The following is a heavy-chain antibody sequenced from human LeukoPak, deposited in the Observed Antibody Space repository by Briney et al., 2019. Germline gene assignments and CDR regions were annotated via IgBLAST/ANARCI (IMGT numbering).Heavy chain of an antibody. CDR1: GFTFSSYA. V-gene: IGHV3-23*01. D-gene: IGHD6-6*01. CDR2: ISGSGGST. Sequence: PGGSLRLSCAASGFTFSSYAMSWVRQAPGNGLEWVSAISGSGGSTYYADSVKGRFTISRDNSKNTPYLQMNSLRAEDTAVYYCAKDLRYSSYYFDYWGQGTLVTVSS. CDR3: AKDLRYSSYYFDY. J-gene: IGHJ4*02.